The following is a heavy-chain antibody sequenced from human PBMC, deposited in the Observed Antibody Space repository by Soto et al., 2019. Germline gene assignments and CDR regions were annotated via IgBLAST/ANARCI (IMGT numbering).Heavy chain of an antibody. CDR2: IYYSGST. V-gene: IGHV4-39*01. CDR3: ASYNIVAVAIDY. CDR1: GGSSTSGTYY. J-gene: IGHJ4*02. Sequence: PSETLSLTCAVSGGSSTSGTYYWVWIRQPPGKGLEWIGSIYYSGSTYYNPSLKSRVSISVDTSKNQFSLKLSSVTAADTAVYFCASYNIVAVAIDYWGQGTLVTVS. D-gene: IGHD2-2*01.